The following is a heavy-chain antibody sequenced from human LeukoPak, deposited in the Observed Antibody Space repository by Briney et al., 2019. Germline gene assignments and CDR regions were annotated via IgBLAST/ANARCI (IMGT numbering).Heavy chain of an antibody. V-gene: IGHV4-59*01. D-gene: IGHD1-26*01. J-gene: IGHJ4*02. CDR1: GGSISSYY. CDR3: ARSVGSERDFDY. CDR2: IYYSGST. Sequence: PSKTLSLTCTVSGGSISSYYWSWIRQPPGKGLVWIGYIYYSGSTNYNPSLKSRVTISVDTSKNQFSLKLSSVTAADTAVYYCARSVGSERDFDYWGQGTLVTVSS.